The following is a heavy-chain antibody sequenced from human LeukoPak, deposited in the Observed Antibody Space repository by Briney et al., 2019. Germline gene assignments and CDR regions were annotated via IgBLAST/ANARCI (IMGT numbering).Heavy chain of an antibody. CDR1: GFTFSSYG. J-gene: IGHJ4*02. V-gene: IGHV3-30*18. Sequence: AGGSLRLSCAASGFTFSSYGMHWVRQAPGKGLEWVAVISYDGSNKYYADSVKGRFTISRDNSKNTLYLQMNSLRAEDTAVYYCAKESKKDSSGWYEVGRWYFDYWGQGTLVTVSS. CDR3: AKESKKDSSGWYEVGRWYFDY. CDR2: ISYDGSNK. D-gene: IGHD6-19*01.